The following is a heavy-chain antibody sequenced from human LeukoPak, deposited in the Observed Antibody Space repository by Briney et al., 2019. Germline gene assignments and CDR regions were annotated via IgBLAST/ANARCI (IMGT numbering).Heavy chain of an antibody. J-gene: IGHJ4*02. CDR2: IYYRGST. D-gene: IGHD4/OR15-4a*01. CDR3: ARATDYGDSYYFDH. CDR1: GGSISTGGYY. V-gene: IGHV4-31*03. Sequence: PWETLSLTCTVSGGSISTGGYYWSWIRQHPGKGLEYIGYIYYRGSTYYSPSLKSRLTISLDTPNNQFSLKLRSVTAADTAVYYCARATDYGDSYYFDHWGQGTPVTVSS.